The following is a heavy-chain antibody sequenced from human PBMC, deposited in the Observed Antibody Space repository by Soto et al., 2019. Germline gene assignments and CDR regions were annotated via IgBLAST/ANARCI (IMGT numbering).Heavy chain of an antibody. Sequence: QVQLVESGGGVVQPGRSLRLSCAASGVTLSNFGMHWVRQEPGKGLEWVAVISRDGSTMFYADSVKGRFTISRDSSRNTLYLHMNSLRAEDTAVYHCVGEVASGYWGQGTLVTVSS. J-gene: IGHJ4*02. CDR3: VGEVASGY. CDR2: ISRDGSTM. D-gene: IGHD2-21*01. CDR1: GVTLSNFG. V-gene: IGHV3-30*03.